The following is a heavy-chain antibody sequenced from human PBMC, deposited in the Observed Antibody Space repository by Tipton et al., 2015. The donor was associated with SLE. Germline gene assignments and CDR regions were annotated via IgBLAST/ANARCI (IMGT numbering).Heavy chain of an antibody. V-gene: IGHV3-23*01. CDR3: AKGGGSSTSCGV. D-gene: IGHD2-2*01. J-gene: IGHJ6*04. CDR1: GFTFRTSA. Sequence: SLRLSCAASGFTFRTSAVTWVRQAPGKGLQWVSTISGSGGSTYYADFVKGRFAISRDNSKNTLHLQMNNLRVEDTAVYYCAKGGGSSTSCGVWGRGTTITVSS. CDR2: ISGSGGST.